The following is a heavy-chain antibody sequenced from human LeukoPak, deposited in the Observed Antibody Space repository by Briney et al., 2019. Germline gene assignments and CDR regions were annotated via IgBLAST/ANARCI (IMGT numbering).Heavy chain of an antibody. Sequence: GSLRLSCAASGFTFSTYAMNWVRQAPAKGLEWVSTIGGGGPTTDYADSVKDRFTISRDNSKNTLYLQMNSLRAEDTAVYFCARGFLGGTDQYFDSWGQGTLVTVSS. CDR1: GFTFSTYA. CDR2: IGGGGPTT. J-gene: IGHJ4*02. V-gene: IGHV3-23*01. CDR3: ARGFLGGTDQYFDS. D-gene: IGHD6-19*01.